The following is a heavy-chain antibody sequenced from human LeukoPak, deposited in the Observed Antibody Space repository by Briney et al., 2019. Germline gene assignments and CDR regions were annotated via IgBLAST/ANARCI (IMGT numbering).Heavy chain of an antibody. J-gene: IGHJ4*02. CDR3: ARQRGVTTHFDY. V-gene: IGHV4-39*01. D-gene: IGHD4-17*01. CDR1: GGSISSSSYY. Sequence: PSETLSLTCTVSGGSISSSSYYWGWIRQPPGKGLEWIGSIYYSGSTYYNPSLKGRVTISVDMSKNQFSLKLSSVTAADTAVYYCARQRGVTTHFDYWGQGTLVTVSS. CDR2: IYYSGST.